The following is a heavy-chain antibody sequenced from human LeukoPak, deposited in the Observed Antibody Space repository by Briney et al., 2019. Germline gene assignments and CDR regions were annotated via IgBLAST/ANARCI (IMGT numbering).Heavy chain of an antibody. CDR3: ARDGGYSYGPIGWFDP. CDR2: INPNSGGT. V-gene: IGHV1-2*02. J-gene: IGHJ5*02. CDR1: GYTFTGYQ. D-gene: IGHD5-18*01. Sequence: ASVKVSCKASGYTFTGYQMHWVRQAPGQGLEWMGWINPNSGGTNYAQKFQGRVTMTRDTSISTAYMELSRLRSDDTAVYYCARDGGYSYGPIGWFDPWGQGTLVTVSS.